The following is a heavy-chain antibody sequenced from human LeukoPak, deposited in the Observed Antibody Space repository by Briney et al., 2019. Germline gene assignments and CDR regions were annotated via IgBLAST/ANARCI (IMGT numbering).Heavy chain of an antibody. Sequence: SVKVSCKASGGTFRSYAISWVRQAPGQGIEWVGGIIPIFGTANYAQKFQGRVTITTDESTSTAYMELSSLRSEDTAVYYCARGLQHYYYYYMDVWGKGTTVSVSS. D-gene: IGHD5-24*01. CDR1: GGTFRSYA. CDR3: ARGLQHYYYYYMDV. V-gene: IGHV1-69*05. CDR2: IIPIFGTA. J-gene: IGHJ6*03.